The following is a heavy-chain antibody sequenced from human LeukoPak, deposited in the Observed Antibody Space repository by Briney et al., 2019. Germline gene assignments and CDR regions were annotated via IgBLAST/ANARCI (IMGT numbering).Heavy chain of an antibody. CDR2: IYPPDSDT. Sequence: GESLQISCQASGYSLTSYWIGWVRQLPGKGLEWMGIIYPPDSDTRYSPSFQGQVTISADKSVSTTYLQWSSLKASDTAIYYCARGGAAFDIWGQGTMVTVSS. CDR1: GYSLTSYW. J-gene: IGHJ3*02. V-gene: IGHV5-51*01. CDR3: ARGGAAFDI. D-gene: IGHD3-16*01.